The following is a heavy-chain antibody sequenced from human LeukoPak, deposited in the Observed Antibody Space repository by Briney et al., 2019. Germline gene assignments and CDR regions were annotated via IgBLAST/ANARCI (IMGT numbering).Heavy chain of an antibody. CDR3: QSRFLEWLLDY. J-gene: IGHJ4*02. D-gene: IGHD3-3*01. CDR2: IYDTGST. Sequence: SEALSLTCTVSGDSIRSNNYYWGWIRQPPGKGLEWIGSIYDTGSTFYNPSLKSRVIISVDTSKNQFSLKLSSVTAADTAVYYCQSRFLEWLLDYWGQGTLVTVSS. CDR1: GDSIRSNNYY. V-gene: IGHV4-39*01.